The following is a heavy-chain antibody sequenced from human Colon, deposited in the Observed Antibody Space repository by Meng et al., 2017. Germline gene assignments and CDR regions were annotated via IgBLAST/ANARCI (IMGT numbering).Heavy chain of an antibody. J-gene: IGHJ4*02. CDR1: GFTFSDYS. CDR3: ARERTAESTRFDY. CDR2: ISFDGTNK. V-gene: IGHV3-30*04. D-gene: IGHD2-21*02. Sequence: GESLKISCAASGFTFSDYSMHWVRQAPGKGLQWVAVISFDGTNKYYPDSVKGRFTVSRDNSKHTLYLQIDSVNAQDTAVYYCARERTAESTRFDYWGRGTLVTVFS.